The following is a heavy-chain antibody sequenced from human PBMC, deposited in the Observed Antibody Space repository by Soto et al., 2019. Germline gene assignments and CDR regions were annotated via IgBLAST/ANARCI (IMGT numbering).Heavy chain of an antibody. CDR2: IYYSGTT. J-gene: IGHJ4*02. CDR3: ARHPDYDILTGFDY. CDR1: GGSSRRYY. D-gene: IGHD3-9*01. Sequence: SETLSLTCTVSGGSSRRYYWSWIRQPPGKGLEWIGYIYYSGTTNYNPPLKSRVTISVDTSKNQFSLKLSSVTAADTAVYYCARHPDYDILTGFDYWGQGTLVTVSS. V-gene: IGHV4-59*08.